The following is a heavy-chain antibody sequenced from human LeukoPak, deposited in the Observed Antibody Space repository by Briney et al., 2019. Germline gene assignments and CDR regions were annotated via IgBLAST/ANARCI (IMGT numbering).Heavy chain of an antibody. CDR1: GGSISSGGYY. CDR2: IYYSGST. D-gene: IGHD6-19*01. Sequence: SETLSLTCTVSGGSISSGGYYWSWIRQHPGKGLEWIGYIYYSGSTYYNPSLKSRVTISVDTSKNQFSLQLNSVTPEDTAMYYCARGGAVAGAGSIDYWGQGTLVTVSS. V-gene: IGHV4-31*03. J-gene: IGHJ4*02. CDR3: ARGGAVAGAGSIDY.